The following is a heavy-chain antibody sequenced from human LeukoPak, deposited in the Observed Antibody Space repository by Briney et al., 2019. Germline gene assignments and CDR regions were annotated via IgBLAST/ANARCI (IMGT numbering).Heavy chain of an antibody. CDR1: GGSIGSYY. Sequence: SETLSLTCSVSGGSIGSYYWSWIRQPPGKGLEWIGYIYYSGSTNYNPSLKSRVTMSVDTSKNQFSLKLSSMTAADTAVYYCARDKDYFDSGGAFDIWGQRTMVTVSS. J-gene: IGHJ3*02. V-gene: IGHV4-59*01. CDR3: ARDKDYFDSGGAFDI. CDR2: IYYSGST. D-gene: IGHD3-22*01.